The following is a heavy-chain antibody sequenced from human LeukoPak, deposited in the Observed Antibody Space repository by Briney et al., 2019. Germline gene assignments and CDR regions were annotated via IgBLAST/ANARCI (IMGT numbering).Heavy chain of an antibody. CDR1: GFTFDEYT. CDR2: ISWDESGDT. J-gene: IGHJ4*02. D-gene: IGHD2-15*01. V-gene: IGHV3-43*01. Sequence: GGSLRLSCAASGFTFDEYTMHWARQAPGKGLEWVSLISWDESGDTYYADSVKGRFTISRDNSKNTLYLQMNSLRAEDTAVYYCASTIYCSGGSCNGGYWGQGTLVTVSS. CDR3: ASTIYCSGGSCNGGY.